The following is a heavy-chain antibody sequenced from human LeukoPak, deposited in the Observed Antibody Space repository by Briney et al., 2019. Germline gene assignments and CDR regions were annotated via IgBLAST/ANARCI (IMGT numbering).Heavy chain of an antibody. Sequence: ASVKVSCKASGGTFSSYAISWVRQAPGQGLEWMGWINPNSGGTNYAQKFQGRVTMTRDTSISTAYMELSRLRSDDTAVYYCARRPQRNNFLGGWHRTYFDYWGQGTLVTVSS. CDR3: ARRPQRNNFLGGWHRTYFDY. V-gene: IGHV1-2*02. J-gene: IGHJ4*02. D-gene: IGHD1/OR15-1a*01. CDR2: INPNSGGT. CDR1: GGTFSSYA.